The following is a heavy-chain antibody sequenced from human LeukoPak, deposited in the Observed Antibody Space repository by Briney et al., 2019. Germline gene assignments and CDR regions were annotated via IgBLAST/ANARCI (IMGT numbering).Heavy chain of an antibody. J-gene: IGHJ5*02. Sequence: PSETLSLTCTVSGGSISSYYWSWIRQPPGKGLEWIGYIYYSGSTNYNPSLKSRVTISVDTSKNQFFLKLSSVTAADTAVYYCAREVGDGSAWGQGTLVTVSS. V-gene: IGHV4-59*01. D-gene: IGHD5-24*01. CDR2: IYYSGST. CDR1: GGSISSYY. CDR3: AREVGDGSA.